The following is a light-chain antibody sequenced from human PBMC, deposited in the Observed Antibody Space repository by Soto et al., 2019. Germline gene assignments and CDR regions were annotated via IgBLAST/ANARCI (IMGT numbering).Light chain of an antibody. V-gene: IGLV1-44*01. CDR3: QSYDSSLSAWV. CDR2: SDN. Sequence: QSVLTQPPSASGTPGQRVTISCSGSSSNIGSNSVNWYHQVAGTAPKLLIHSDNQRPSGVPDRFSGSKSGTSASLAITGLQAEVEADYYCQSYDSSLSAWVFGGGTKLTVL. CDR1: SSNIGSNS. J-gene: IGLJ3*02.